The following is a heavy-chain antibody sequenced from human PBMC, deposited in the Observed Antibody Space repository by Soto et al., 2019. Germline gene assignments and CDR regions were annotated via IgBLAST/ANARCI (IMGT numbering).Heavy chain of an antibody. Sequence: QVQLQESGPGLVKPSQTLSLTCTVSGGSISGGVYYWSWIRQPPGKGLEWIGYIFDSGRTYYNPSLKRRVTISVDTSKNQFSLRLSSVTAADTAVYYCAREIIPLTTDWYFDLWGRGTLVTVSS. D-gene: IGHD4-17*01. CDR2: IFDSGRT. J-gene: IGHJ2*01. CDR1: GGSISGGVYY. V-gene: IGHV4-30-4*01. CDR3: AREIIPLTTDWYFDL.